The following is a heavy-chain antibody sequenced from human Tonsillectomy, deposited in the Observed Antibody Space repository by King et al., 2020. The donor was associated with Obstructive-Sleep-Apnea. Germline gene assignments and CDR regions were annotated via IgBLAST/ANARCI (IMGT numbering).Heavy chain of an antibody. CDR3: ARATAGSTLTGGLDP. CDR1: GFTFSNHW. V-gene: IGHV3-7*03. D-gene: IGHD7-27*01. CDR2: IKQDGMEK. J-gene: IGHJ5*02. Sequence: VQLVESGGGLVQPGGSLRLSCAASGFTFSNHWMSWVRQAPGKGLEWGANIKQDGMEKDFVDSVKGRIIISRDNAKNSLVLQMNSLRAEDTAVYYCARATAGSTLTGGLDPWGQGTLVTVSS.